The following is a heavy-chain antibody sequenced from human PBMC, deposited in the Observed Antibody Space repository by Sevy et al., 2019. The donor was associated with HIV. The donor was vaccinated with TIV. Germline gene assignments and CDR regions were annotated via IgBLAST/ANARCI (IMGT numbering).Heavy chain of an antibody. V-gene: IGHV4-61*01. J-gene: IGHJ6*02. CDR3: ARDQYYDILTGLYAMDV. D-gene: IGHD3-9*01. Sequence: SETLSLICSVSGGSVSSANDYWSWVRQPPGKGLEWIGYVFYFGSTNYHPSLKIRVTISLDMSKSQFSLKLTSVTAADTAVYYCARDQYYDILTGLYAMDVWGQGTTVTVSS. CDR1: GGSVSSANDY. CDR2: VFYFGST.